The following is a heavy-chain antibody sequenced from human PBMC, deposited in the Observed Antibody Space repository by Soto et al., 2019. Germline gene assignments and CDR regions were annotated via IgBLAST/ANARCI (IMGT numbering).Heavy chain of an antibody. CDR1: GGSISSGGYS. Sequence: SETLSLTCAVSGGSISSGGYSWSWIRQPPGKGLEWIGYIYHSGSTYYNPSLKSRVTISVDRSKNQFSLKLSSVTAADTAVYYCARQPAAIGSLDYWGQGTLVTVS. D-gene: IGHD2-2*01. CDR3: ARQPAAIGSLDY. CDR2: IYHSGST. J-gene: IGHJ4*02. V-gene: IGHV4-30-2*01.